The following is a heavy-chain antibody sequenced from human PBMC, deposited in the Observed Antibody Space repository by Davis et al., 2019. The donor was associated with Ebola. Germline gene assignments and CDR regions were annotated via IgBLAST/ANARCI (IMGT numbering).Heavy chain of an antibody. CDR3: AREKLTAGYYYYGMDV. CDR2: MNPNSGNT. CDR1: GYTFTSYD. V-gene: IGHV1-8*01. Sequence: ASVKVSCRASGYTFTSYDINWVRQATGQGLEWMGWMNPNSGNTGYAQKFQGRVTMTRNTSISTAYMELSSLRSEDTAVYYCAREKLTAGYYYYGMDVWGQGTTVTVSS. J-gene: IGHJ6*02. D-gene: IGHD6-6*01.